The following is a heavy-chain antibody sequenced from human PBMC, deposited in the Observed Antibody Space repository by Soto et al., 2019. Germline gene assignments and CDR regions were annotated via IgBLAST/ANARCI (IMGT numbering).Heavy chain of an antibody. CDR1: GGSISSSNW. Sequence: QVQLQESGPGLVKPSGTLSLTCAVSGGSISSSNWWSWVRQPPGKGLEWIGEIHHSGSTNYNPSLKRRVTISVDKSKNQFSLKLRSVTAADTAVYYCARVSIAVAALGAFDIWGQGTMVTVSS. CDR2: IHHSGST. D-gene: IGHD6-19*01. CDR3: ARVSIAVAALGAFDI. J-gene: IGHJ3*02. V-gene: IGHV4-4*02.